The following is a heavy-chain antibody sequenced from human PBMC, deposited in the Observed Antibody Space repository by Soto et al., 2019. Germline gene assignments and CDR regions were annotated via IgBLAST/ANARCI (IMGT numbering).Heavy chain of an antibody. D-gene: IGHD3-22*01. CDR1: GFTFNNYA. V-gene: IGHV3-23*01. Sequence: DVQLLESGGDLAQPGGSLRLSCEASGFTFNNYAIAWVRQAPGKGLEWVSGITSCGAAYYADSVKGRFTISRDNSKNTLYLQMNSLRAEDTAVYYCAKGESSVSARDFDPWGQGTLVTVSS. J-gene: IGHJ5*02. CDR2: ITSCGAA. CDR3: AKGESSVSARDFDP.